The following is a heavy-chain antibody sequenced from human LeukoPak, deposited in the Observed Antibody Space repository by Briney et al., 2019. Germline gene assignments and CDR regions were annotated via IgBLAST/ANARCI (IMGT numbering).Heavy chain of an antibody. J-gene: IGHJ5*02. CDR1: GVSIKNYY. D-gene: IGHD2/OR15-2a*01. V-gene: IGHV4-59*08. CDR2: IYYAGSS. Sequence: SETLSLTCSVSGVSIKNYYWSWIRQPPGKGLEWIANIYYAGSSNYNPSLKGRVSLSIDASKNELSLKLTSVTAADTAIYYCARQAVIIPTGMEGPWFDPWGQGTLVAVSS. CDR3: ARQAVIIPTGMEGPWFDP.